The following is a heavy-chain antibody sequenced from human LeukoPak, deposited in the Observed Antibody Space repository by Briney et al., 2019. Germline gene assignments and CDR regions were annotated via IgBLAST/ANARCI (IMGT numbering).Heavy chain of an antibody. Sequence: ASETLSLTCTVSGGSISGSYWSWIRQPPGKGLEWIAYMYNSGSTNYNPSLKSRVTISIDTSKNQFSLKLSSLTAADTAIYYCARGIESYGDYGYWGQGILVTVSS. CDR2: MYNSGST. CDR1: GGSISGSY. V-gene: IGHV4-59*01. J-gene: IGHJ4*02. D-gene: IGHD4-17*01. CDR3: ARGIESYGDYGY.